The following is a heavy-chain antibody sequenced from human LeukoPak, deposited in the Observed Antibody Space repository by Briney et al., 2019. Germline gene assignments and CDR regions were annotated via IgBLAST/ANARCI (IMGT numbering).Heavy chain of an antibody. D-gene: IGHD3-16*01. CDR1: GGSFSGYY. CDR2: INHSGST. J-gene: IGHJ3*02. Sequence: PSETLSLTCAVYGGSFSGYYWSWIRQPPGKGLEWIGEINHSGSTNYNPSLKSRVTISVDTSKNQFSLKLSSVTAADTAVYYCARDGGPIDAFDIWGQGTMVTVSS. V-gene: IGHV4-34*01. CDR3: ARDGGPIDAFDI.